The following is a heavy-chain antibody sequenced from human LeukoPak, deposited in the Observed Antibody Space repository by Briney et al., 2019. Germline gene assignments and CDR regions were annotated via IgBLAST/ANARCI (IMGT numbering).Heavy chain of an antibody. J-gene: IGHJ4*02. CDR2: INSDGSTT. D-gene: IGHD2/OR15-2a*01. Sequence: SCKASGFTFSSYWMHWVRQAPGKGLVWVSRINSDGSTTNYADSVKGRFTISRDNAKNTLYLQMNSLRAEDTAVYYCGRVEVLGGGWGQGTLVTISS. V-gene: IGHV3-74*01. CDR1: GFTFSSYW. CDR3: GRVEVLGGG.